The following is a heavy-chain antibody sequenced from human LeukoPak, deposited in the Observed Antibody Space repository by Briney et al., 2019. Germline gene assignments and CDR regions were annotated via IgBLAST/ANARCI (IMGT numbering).Heavy chain of an antibody. V-gene: IGHV3-48*01. CDR3: ARGMVTKDYYFDY. Sequence: QPGGSLRLSCAASGFTFSSYSMNWVRQAPGKGLEWVSYISSSSSTIYYADSVKGRFTISRDNAKNSLYLQMNSLRAEDTAVYYCARGMVTKDYYFDYWGQGTLVTVFS. J-gene: IGHJ4*02. CDR2: ISSSSSTI. D-gene: IGHD5-18*01. CDR1: GFTFSSYS.